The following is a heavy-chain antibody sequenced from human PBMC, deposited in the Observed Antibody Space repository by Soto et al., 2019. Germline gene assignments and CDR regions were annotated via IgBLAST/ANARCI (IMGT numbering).Heavy chain of an antibody. Sequence: EVQLVESGGGLVQPGGSLRLSCAASGFTVSSNYMSWVRQAPGKGLEWVSVIYSGSSTYYADSVKGRFTISRDNSKNTLYLQMNSLSAEYTVVYYCARSTEDYGDGYYFDYWGQGTLVTVSS. J-gene: IGHJ4*02. CDR2: IYSGSST. CDR1: GFTVSSNY. D-gene: IGHD4-17*01. CDR3: ARSTEDYGDGYYFDY. V-gene: IGHV3-66*01.